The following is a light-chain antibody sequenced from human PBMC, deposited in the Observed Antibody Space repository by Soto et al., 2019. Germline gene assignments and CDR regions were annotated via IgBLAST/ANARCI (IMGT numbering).Light chain of an antibody. V-gene: IGLV2-14*02. CDR3: SSFAGGNIYV. CDR2: EGS. J-gene: IGLJ1*01. Sequence: QSALTQPASVSGSPGQSITISCTGTSSDVGSYNLVSWYQHHPGKAPKLMIYEGSKRPSGVSNRFSGSKSGYTASLTVSGLQAEDEADYYCSSFAGGNIYVFGTGTKVTVL. CDR1: SSDVGSYNL.